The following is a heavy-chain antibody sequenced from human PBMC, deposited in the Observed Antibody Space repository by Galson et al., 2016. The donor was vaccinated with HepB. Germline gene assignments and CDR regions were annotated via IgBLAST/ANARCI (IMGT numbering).Heavy chain of an antibody. J-gene: IGHJ4*02. CDR3: ARDPTYSFSWPYFDY. CDR1: EFTFSSYS. CDR2: INGDSGRI. V-gene: IGHV3-48*04. Sequence: SLRLSCAASEFTFSSYSMNWVRQAPGKGLEWVSYINGDSGRIYYADSVKGRFTISRDNAKNSLYLQMNSLRPEDTAIYYCARDPTYSFSWPYFDYGGQGALVTVAS. D-gene: IGHD6-13*01.